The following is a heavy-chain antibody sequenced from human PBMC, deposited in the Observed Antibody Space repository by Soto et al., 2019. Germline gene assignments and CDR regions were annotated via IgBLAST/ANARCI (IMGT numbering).Heavy chain of an antibody. J-gene: IGHJ4*02. CDR1: GYTFTSYY. V-gene: IGHV1-46*01. CDR2: MNPSGGST. CDR3: ARAVSCTNGVCYRVFDY. Sequence: ASVKVSCKASGYTFTSYYMHWVRQAPGQGLEWMGIMNPSGGSTSYAQKFQGRVTMTRDTSTSTVYMELSSLRSEDTAVYYCARAVSCTNGVCYRVFDYWGQGTLVTSP. D-gene: IGHD2-8*01.